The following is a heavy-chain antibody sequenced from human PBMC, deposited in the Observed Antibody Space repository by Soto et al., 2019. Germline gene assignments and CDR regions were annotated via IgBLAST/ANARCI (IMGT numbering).Heavy chain of an antibody. V-gene: IGHV3-33*01. CDR3: ARDRRPMIVVGHFDY. CDR1: GFTFSSYG. CDR2: IWYDGSNK. Sequence: QVQLVESGGGVVQPGRSLRLSCAASGFTFSSYGMHWVRQAPGKGLEWVAVIWYDGSNKYYADSVKGRFTISRDNSKNTLYLQMNSLRAEDTAVYYCARDRRPMIVVGHFDYWGQGTLVTVSS. J-gene: IGHJ4*02. D-gene: IGHD3-22*01.